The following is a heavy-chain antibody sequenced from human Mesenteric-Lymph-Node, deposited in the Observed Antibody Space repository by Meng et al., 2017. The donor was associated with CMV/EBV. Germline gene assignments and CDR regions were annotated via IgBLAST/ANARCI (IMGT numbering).Heavy chain of an antibody. V-gene: IGHV4-34*01. Sequence: QVQLPPWGAGLLKPSETLSVTWAVYGGSFSGYYWNWIRQSPEKGLEWIGEINHSGSTTYNPSFTSRIIISVDTSTNQISLNMSSVTAADTAVYYCARGSSYDILTGYFDYWGQGALVTVSS. CDR3: ARGSSYDILTGYFDY. D-gene: IGHD3-9*01. CDR2: INHSGST. J-gene: IGHJ4*02. CDR1: GGSFSGYY.